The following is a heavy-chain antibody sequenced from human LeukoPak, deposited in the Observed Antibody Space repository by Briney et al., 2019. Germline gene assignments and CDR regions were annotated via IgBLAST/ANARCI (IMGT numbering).Heavy chain of an antibody. V-gene: IGHV1-2*02. J-gene: IGHJ5*02. CDR1: GYTFAGYY. CDR3: ASGAGYCSSTSCPRMYNWFDP. Sequence: ASVKVSCKASGYTFAGYYIHWVRQAPGQGLEWMGWINPNSGGTKNVQKFQGRVTMTRDTSISTAYMGMSRLRSDDTAVYYCASGAGYCSSTSCPRMYNWFDPWGQGTLVTVSS. CDR2: INPNSGGT. D-gene: IGHD2-2*01.